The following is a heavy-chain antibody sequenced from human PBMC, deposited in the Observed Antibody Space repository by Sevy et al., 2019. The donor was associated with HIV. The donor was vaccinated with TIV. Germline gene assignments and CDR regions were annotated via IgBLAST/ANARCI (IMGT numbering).Heavy chain of an antibody. Sequence: GGSLRLSCAASGFTFSAYYMTWIRQAPGKVLEWVSYISGAGTYTNYVESVKGRFTISRDNSKNSLYLQMNSLRAEDTAVYFCARSRSNYGDYYFDYWGQGILVTVSS. D-gene: IGHD4-17*01. CDR3: ARSRSNYGDYYFDY. V-gene: IGHV3-11*06. CDR2: ISGAGTYT. J-gene: IGHJ4*02. CDR1: GFTFSAYY.